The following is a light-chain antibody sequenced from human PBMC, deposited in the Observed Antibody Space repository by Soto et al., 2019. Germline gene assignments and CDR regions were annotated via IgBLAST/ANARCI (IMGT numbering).Light chain of an antibody. CDR3: HQYGRSPPFT. J-gene: IGKJ2*01. V-gene: IGKV3-20*01. CDR1: QSVSSTY. Sequence: EIVLTQSPGTLSLSPGERATLSCRASQSVSSTYIAWYQQNPGQPPRLLIYGASNRATGIPDRFSGSGSGTEFSLTISRLEPEDFAVYFCHQYGRSPPFTFGQGTKVEIK. CDR2: GAS.